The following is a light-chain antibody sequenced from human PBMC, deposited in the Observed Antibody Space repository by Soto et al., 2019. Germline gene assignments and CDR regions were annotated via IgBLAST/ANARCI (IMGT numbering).Light chain of an antibody. J-gene: IGKJ1*01. CDR2: KAS. CDR1: QSISSW. CDR3: QQYNSYWT. Sequence: DIQMTQSPSTLSASVGDRGTITCRASQSISSWVAWYQQKPGKAPKLLIYKASSLESGVPSRFSGSGSGTEFTLTISSLQPDDFATYYCQQYNSYWTFGQGTKVDIK. V-gene: IGKV1-5*03.